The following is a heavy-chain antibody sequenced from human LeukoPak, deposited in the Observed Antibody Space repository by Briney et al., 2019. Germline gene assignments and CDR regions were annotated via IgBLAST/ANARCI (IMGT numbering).Heavy chain of an antibody. V-gene: IGHV1-24*01. CDR2: SDPEDVKT. CDR1: GYSLTELA. CDR3: ATFQAYANSGHLRPYFDY. D-gene: IGHD3-22*01. J-gene: IGHJ4*02. Sequence: ASVKVSCKISGYSLTELAIHWVRQAPGKGLEWMGGSDPEDVKTSFAEKFQGRVTFTEDTSTDTAFMELSSLRSDDTAVYYCATFQAYANSGHLRPYFDYWGQGTLVTVSS.